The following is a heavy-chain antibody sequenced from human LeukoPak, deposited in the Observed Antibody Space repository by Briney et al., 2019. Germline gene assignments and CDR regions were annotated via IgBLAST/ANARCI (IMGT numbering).Heavy chain of an antibody. Sequence: PGGSLRLSCAASGFTFSSYAMSWVRQAPGKGLEWVSAISGSGGSTNYADSVKGRFTISRDNSKNTLYLQMNSLRAEDTAVYYCAREAGPPEAGYYYYGMDVWGQGTTVTVSS. D-gene: IGHD6-13*01. CDR3: AREAGPPEAGYYYYGMDV. CDR1: GFTFSSYA. V-gene: IGHV3-23*01. CDR2: ISGSGGST. J-gene: IGHJ6*02.